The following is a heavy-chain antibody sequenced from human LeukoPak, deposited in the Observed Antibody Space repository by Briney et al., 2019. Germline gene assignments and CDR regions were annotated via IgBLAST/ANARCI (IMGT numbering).Heavy chain of an antibody. CDR1: GGSFSGYY. V-gene: IGHV4-34*01. Sequence: SETLSLTCAVYGGSFSGYYWSWIRQPPGKGLEWIGEINHSGSTNYNPSLKSRVTISVDTSKNQFSLKLSSVTAADTAVYYCARQGANYYYGSGSYNWFDPWGQGTLITVSS. J-gene: IGHJ5*02. CDR2: INHSGST. D-gene: IGHD3-10*01. CDR3: ARQGANYYYGSGSYNWFDP.